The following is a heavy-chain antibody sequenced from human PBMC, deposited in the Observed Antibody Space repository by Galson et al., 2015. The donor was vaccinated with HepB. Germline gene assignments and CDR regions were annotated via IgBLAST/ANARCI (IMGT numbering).Heavy chain of an antibody. V-gene: IGHV3-30*02. CDR3: ARDFRWMHVIYYYYGMDV. CDR1: GFTFSSYG. D-gene: IGHD1-1*01. J-gene: IGHJ6*02. CDR2: IRYDGSNK. Sequence: SLRLSCAASGFTFSSYGMHWVRQAPGKGLEWVAFIRYDGSNKYYADSVKGRFTISRDNSKNTLYLQMNSLRAEDTAVYYCARDFRWMHVIYYYYGMDVWGQGTTVTVSS.